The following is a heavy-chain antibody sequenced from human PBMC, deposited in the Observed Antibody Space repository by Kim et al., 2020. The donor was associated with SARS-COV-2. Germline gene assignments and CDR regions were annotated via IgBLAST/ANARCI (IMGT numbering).Heavy chain of an antibody. CDR2: INTNSGNP. D-gene: IGHD2-2*01. CDR3: ARDRADCSSTSCLYYFDY. V-gene: IGHV7-4-1*02. CDR1: GYTFSSYA. J-gene: IGHJ4*02. Sequence: ASVKVSCKASGYTFSSYAMNWVRQAPGQGLEWMGWINTNSGNPTYAQGFTGRFVFSLDTSVSTAYLQISTLKAEDTAVYYCARDRADCSSTSCLYYFDYWGQGTLVTVSS.